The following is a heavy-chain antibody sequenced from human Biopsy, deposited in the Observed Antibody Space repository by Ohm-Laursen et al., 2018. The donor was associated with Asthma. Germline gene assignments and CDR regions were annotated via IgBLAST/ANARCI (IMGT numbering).Heavy chain of an antibody. CDR2: ISYDGSNK. Sequence: SLRLSCTASGFTFSIYDIHWVRQAPGKGLEWVAVISYDGSNKFYGDSVKGRFTLSRDNSRNTLYLQMNSLRVEDTAIYYCARTHERWTSIQDDALDIWGQGTMVSVSS. J-gene: IGHJ3*02. CDR1: GFTFSIYD. V-gene: IGHV3-30*03. CDR3: ARTHERWTSIQDDALDI. D-gene: IGHD4-23*01.